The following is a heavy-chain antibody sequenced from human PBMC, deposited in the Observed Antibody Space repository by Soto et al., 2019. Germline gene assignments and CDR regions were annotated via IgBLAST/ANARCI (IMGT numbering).Heavy chain of an antibody. CDR2: ISAYNGNT. V-gene: IGHV1-18*01. D-gene: IGHD5-18*01. CDR3: AKVRGSSYGYDY. J-gene: IGHJ4*02. CDR1: GYTFTSYG. Sequence: QVQLVQSGAEVKKPGASVKVSCKASGYTFTSYGISWVRQAPGQGLEWMGWISAYNGNTNYAQKLQGRVTMTTDTSTNTAYMEQRSLRSDDTVVYYCAKVRGSSYGYDYWGQGTLVTVSS.